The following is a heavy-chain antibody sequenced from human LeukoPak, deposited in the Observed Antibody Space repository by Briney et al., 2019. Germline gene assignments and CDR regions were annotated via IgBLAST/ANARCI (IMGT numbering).Heavy chain of an antibody. CDR2: IRGSGGST. V-gene: IGHV3-23*01. Sequence: GGSLRLSCAASGFTFSSYAMSWVRQAPGKGLEWVSGIRGSGGSTYYADSVKGRFTISRDNSKNTLYLQMNSLRAEDTAIYYCVYYDSSGYYYGRLRYWGQGTLVTVSS. D-gene: IGHD3-22*01. CDR3: VYYDSSGYYYGRLRY. J-gene: IGHJ4*02. CDR1: GFTFSSYA.